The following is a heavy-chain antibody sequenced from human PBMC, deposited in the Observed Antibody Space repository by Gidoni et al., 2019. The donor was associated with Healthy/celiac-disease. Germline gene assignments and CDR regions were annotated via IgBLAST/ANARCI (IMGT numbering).Heavy chain of an antibody. CDR1: GYRFTSYW. D-gene: IGHD3-3*01. CDR2: IHPGDSDT. Sequence: EVQLVQSGAEVKKPGESLKISCTGSGYRFTSYWIGWVRQMPGKGLEWMGIIHPGDSDTRYSPSFQGQVTISADKSISTAYLQWSSLKASDTAMYYCARHARDFWSGSPNWFDPWGQGTLVTVSS. V-gene: IGHV5-51*01. J-gene: IGHJ5*02. CDR3: ARHARDFWSGSPNWFDP.